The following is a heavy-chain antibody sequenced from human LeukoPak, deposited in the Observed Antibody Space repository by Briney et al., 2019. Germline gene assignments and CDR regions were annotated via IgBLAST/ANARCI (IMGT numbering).Heavy chain of an antibody. J-gene: IGHJ4*02. CDR1: GFTFSTYT. Sequence: GGSLRLSCAASGFTFSTYTMAWVRQAPGGGLEWVSGIGGDGGGGTYYADSVKGRFTISRDNSKSTLYLQMNSLRVEDTAVYYCVKDFGRNLGGPGYWGRGTLVTVSS. CDR2: IGGDGGGGT. CDR3: VKDFGRNLGGPGY. V-gene: IGHV3-23*01. D-gene: IGHD3-10*01.